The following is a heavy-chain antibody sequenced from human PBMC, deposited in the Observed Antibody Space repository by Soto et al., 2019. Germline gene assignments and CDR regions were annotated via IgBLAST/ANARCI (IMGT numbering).Heavy chain of an antibody. J-gene: IGHJ6*01. Sequence: QVQLVQSAGEVKKPGASVKVSCTASGYTFIRYGITWVRQAPGQGLEWMGWISPYNDYTIYAQKLQGRVTMTTDTSTRTVYLALRSLKSDDTAVYYCARGGYYDNTWGKLSHYGLDVW. D-gene: IGHD3-16*01. CDR2: ISPYNDYT. CDR1: GYTFIRYG. V-gene: IGHV1-18*01. CDR3: ARGGYYDNTWGKLSHYGLDV.